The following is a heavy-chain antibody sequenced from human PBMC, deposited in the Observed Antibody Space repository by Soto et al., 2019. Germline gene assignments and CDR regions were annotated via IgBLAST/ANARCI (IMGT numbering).Heavy chain of an antibody. CDR2: IYHSGST. CDR3: ARGYPNSTVAARNYGMDV. D-gene: IGHD2-15*01. CDR1: GGSISSSNW. J-gene: IGHJ6*02. V-gene: IGHV4-4*02. Sequence: QVQLQESGPGLVKPSGTLSLTCAVSGGSISSSNWWSWVRQPPGKGLEWIGEIYHSGSTNYNPSLKGRVTISVDKSKNQFSLKLSSVTAADTAVYYCARGYPNSTVAARNYGMDVWGQGTTVTVSS.